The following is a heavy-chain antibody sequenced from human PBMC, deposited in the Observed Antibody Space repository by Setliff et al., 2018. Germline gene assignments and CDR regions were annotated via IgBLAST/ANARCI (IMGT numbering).Heavy chain of an antibody. Sequence: SETLSLTCAVYGDSFSGYFWTWIRQPPGKGLEWIGDIDQSGSTNYNPSLKSRVTISADTSKNQFSLNLTSVTAADTAVYYCARHENDYGDYDDAFDIWGQGTMVTVSS. D-gene: IGHD4-17*01. J-gene: IGHJ3*02. CDR2: IDQSGST. CDR1: GDSFSGYF. CDR3: ARHENDYGDYDDAFDI. V-gene: IGHV4-34*01.